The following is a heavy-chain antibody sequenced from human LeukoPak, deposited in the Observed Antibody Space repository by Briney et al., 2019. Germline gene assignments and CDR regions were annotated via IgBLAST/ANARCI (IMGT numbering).Heavy chain of an antibody. V-gene: IGHV1-24*01. J-gene: IGHJ5*02. Sequence: ASVKVSCKVSGSTLTALSIHWVRQAPGKGLEWMGGFDPEDGDTIYAPKFQGRVTMTEDTSSDTAYMELNSLRSDVTAVYFCAKRAVTTAGDLWFDPWGQGTLVTVSS. CDR2: FDPEDGDT. D-gene: IGHD2-21*01. CDR3: AKRAVTTAGDLWFDP. CDR1: GSTLTALS.